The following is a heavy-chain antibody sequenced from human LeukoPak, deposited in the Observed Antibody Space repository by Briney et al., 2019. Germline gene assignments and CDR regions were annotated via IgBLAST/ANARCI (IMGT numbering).Heavy chain of an antibody. V-gene: IGHV3-23*01. Sequence: QPGGSLRLSCAASGFTVRNYAMNWVRQAPGKWLEWVSTIRESSGDTYYEDSVKGRFTISRDISKNTVYLQMISLRVEDTAVYFCAKRPISGNDKSFDYWGQGTLVTVSS. CDR3: AKRPISGNDKSFDY. D-gene: IGHD3-3*01. J-gene: IGHJ4*02. CDR1: GFTVRNYA. CDR2: IRESSGDT.